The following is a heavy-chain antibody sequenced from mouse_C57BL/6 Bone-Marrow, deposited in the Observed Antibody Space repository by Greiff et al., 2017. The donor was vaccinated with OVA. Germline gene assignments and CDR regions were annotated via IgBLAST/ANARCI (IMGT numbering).Heavy chain of an antibody. V-gene: IGHV1-42*01. CDR3: ARGDWDEDFDY. Sequence: EVKLMESGPELVKPGASVKISCKASGYSFTGYYMNWVKQSPEKSLEWIGEINPSTGGTTYNQKFKAKATLTVDKASSTAYMQLKSLTSEDSAVYYCARGDWDEDFDYWGQGTTLTVSS. D-gene: IGHD4-1*01. CDR1: GYSFTGYY. J-gene: IGHJ2*01. CDR2: INPSTGGT.